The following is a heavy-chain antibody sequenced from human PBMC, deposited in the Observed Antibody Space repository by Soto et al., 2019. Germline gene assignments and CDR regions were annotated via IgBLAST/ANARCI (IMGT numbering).Heavy chain of an antibody. D-gene: IGHD3-3*01. J-gene: IGHJ4*02. Sequence: SHPSTVLYGNSVGRSYRRSCIRQPPGKGLEWIGSIYYSGSTYYNPSLKSRVTISVDTSKNQFSLKLSSVTAADTAVYYCAFSRTGGYYINWGQGTLVTVSS. CDR3: AFSRTGGYYIN. CDR2: IYYSGST. CDR1: YGNSVGRSYR. V-gene: IGHV4-39*01.